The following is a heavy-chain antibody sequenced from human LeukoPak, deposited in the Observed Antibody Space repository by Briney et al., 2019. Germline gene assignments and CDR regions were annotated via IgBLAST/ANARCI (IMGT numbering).Heavy chain of an antibody. CDR1: GGTFSSYA. V-gene: IGHV1-69*04. Sequence: SVKVSCKASGGTFSSYAISWVRQAPGQGLEWMGRIIPILGIANYAQKFQGRVTITADKSTSTAYMELSSLRSEDTAVYYCARESGGSYSPGYNYWGQGTLVTVSS. CDR3: ARESGGSYSPGYNY. CDR2: IIPILGIA. D-gene: IGHD1-26*01. J-gene: IGHJ4*02.